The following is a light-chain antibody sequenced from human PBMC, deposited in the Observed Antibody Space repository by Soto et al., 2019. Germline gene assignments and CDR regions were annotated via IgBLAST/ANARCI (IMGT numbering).Light chain of an antibody. CDR2: DVY. V-gene: IGLV2-14*03. CDR1: SSDVDAYDY. CDR3: SSYTNTMSYV. J-gene: IGLJ1*01. Sequence: QSALTQTASVSGSPGQSITISCTGTSSDVDAYDYVSWYQQHPGKAPKLMIYDVYARPSGVSHRFSGSKSGNTASLTISGLQSDDEADYYCSSYTNTMSYVFGTGTKVTVL.